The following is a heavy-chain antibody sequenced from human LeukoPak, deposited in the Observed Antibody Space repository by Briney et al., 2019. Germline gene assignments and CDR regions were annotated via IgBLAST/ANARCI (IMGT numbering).Heavy chain of an antibody. CDR3: AREAVEWLSWPYYFDY. CDR2: ISYDGSNK. V-gene: IGHV3-30-3*01. CDR1: GFTFSSYA. Sequence: PGGSLRLSCAASGFTFSSYAMHWVRQAPGKGLEWVAVISYDGSNKYYADSVKGRFTISRDNSKNTLYLQMNSLRAEDTAVYYCAREAVEWLSWPYYFDYWGQGTLVTVSS. D-gene: IGHD3-3*01. J-gene: IGHJ4*02.